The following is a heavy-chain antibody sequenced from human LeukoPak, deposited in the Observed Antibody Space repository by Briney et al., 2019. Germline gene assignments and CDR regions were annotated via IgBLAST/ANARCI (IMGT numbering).Heavy chain of an antibody. V-gene: IGHV1-2*06. Sequence: ASVKVSCKASGYTFTGYYIHWVRQAPGQGLEWMGRINPNSGTTNYAQKFQDRVTMTRDTSISTAYMELSRLRSDDTAIYYCAREVIASPGRPDYGGQGPLVTVS. J-gene: IGHJ4*02. D-gene: IGHD6-13*01. CDR3: AREVIASPGRPDY. CDR2: INPNSGTT. CDR1: GYTFTGYY.